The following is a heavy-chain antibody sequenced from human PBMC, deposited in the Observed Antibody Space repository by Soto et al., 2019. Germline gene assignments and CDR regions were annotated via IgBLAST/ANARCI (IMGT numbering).Heavy chain of an antibody. CDR1: GGSISSGGYY. Sequence: QVQLQESGPGLVKPSQTLSLTCTVSGGSISSGGYYWTWIRQYPGKGLEWIGYIYYSGSTIYNPSIKSRVSISVDTSKNQFSLNLSSVTAADTAVYYCARGLSVTLFDYWGQGTLVTVSS. CDR2: IYYSGST. J-gene: IGHJ4*02. D-gene: IGHD4-17*01. V-gene: IGHV4-31*03. CDR3: ARGLSVTLFDY.